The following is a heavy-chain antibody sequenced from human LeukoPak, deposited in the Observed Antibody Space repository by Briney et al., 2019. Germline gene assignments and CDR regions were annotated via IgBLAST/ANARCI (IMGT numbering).Heavy chain of an antibody. Sequence: GGSLRLSCAPSGFTFYLYSMTWLGQAPGKGLEWVSYISSRSSTIYYTDSVKGRFTVSRDNAKNSLNLQMNSLRDEDTAVYYCARGEDYWGQGTLVTVSS. CDR2: ISSRSSTI. CDR1: GFTFYLYS. CDR3: ARGEDY. J-gene: IGHJ4*02. V-gene: IGHV3-48*02.